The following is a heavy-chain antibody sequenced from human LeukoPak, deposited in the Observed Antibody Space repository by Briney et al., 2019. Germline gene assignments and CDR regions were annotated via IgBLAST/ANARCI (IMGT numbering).Heavy chain of an antibody. D-gene: IGHD1-20*01. Sequence: SEALSLTCSVSGDFITAYYWSWTRQSPGKGLEWIGYVYYTGSTEYNPSLRSRVTISVDTSKNQFSLKLSSVTAADTAVYYCASRYNWNDNLGYWGQGTLVTVSS. CDR3: ASRYNWNDNLGY. V-gene: IGHV4-59*12. CDR2: VYYTGST. J-gene: IGHJ4*02. CDR1: GDFITAYY.